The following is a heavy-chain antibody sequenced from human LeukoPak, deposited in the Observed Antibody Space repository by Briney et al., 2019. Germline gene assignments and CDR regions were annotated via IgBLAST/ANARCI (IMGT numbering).Heavy chain of an antibody. V-gene: IGHV4-34*01. Sequence: PSETLSLTCAVYGGSFSGYYWSWIRQPPGKGLEWIGEINHSGGTNYNPSLKSRVTISVDTSKNQFSLKLSSVTAADTAVYYCARGCDYWGQGTLVTVSS. CDR3: ARGCDY. J-gene: IGHJ4*02. CDR1: GGSFSGYY. CDR2: INHSGGT.